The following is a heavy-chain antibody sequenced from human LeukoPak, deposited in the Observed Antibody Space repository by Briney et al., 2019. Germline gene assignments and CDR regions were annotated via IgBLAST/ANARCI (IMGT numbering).Heavy chain of an antibody. Sequence: SETLSLTCAVSGGSISSGSYYWSWIRQPAGKGLEWIGRIYTSGSTNYNPSLKSRVTISVDTSKNQFSLKLSSVTAADTAVYYCARSGTVTQGDYWGQGTLVTVSS. CDR3: ARSGTVTQGDY. D-gene: IGHD4-17*01. CDR1: GGSISSGSYY. J-gene: IGHJ4*02. V-gene: IGHV4-61*02. CDR2: IYTSGST.